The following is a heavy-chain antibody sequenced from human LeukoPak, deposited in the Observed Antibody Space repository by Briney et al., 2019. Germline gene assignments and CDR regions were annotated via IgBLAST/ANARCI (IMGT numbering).Heavy chain of an antibody. CDR3: ARGRGYMYCDGDCVAFDI. V-gene: IGHV4-34*01. D-gene: IGHD2-21*02. Sequence: PSETLSLTCAVYGGSFSGYHWSWIRQPPGKGLEWIGEINHSGSTNYNPSLKSRVTISVDTSKNQFSLKLSSVTAADTAVYYCARGRGYMYCDGDCVAFDIWGQGTMVTVSS. J-gene: IGHJ3*02. CDR1: GGSFSGYH. CDR2: INHSGST.